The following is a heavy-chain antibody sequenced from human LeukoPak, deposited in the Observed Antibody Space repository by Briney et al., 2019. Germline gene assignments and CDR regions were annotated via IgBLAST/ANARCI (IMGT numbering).Heavy chain of an antibody. D-gene: IGHD1-26*01. V-gene: IGHV4-61*02. CDR3: ARDDPRSGSYSPDS. CDR2: LSTSGST. Sequence: SETLSLTCSVSGDSVTRDSYYWSWVRQPAGKGLEWIGRLSTSGSTDYSPSLKSRVTISMNTSKNQISLTLRSVTAADTAIYFCARDDPRSGSYSPDSWGRGLKVTVSS. CDR1: GDSVTRDSYY. J-gene: IGHJ4*02.